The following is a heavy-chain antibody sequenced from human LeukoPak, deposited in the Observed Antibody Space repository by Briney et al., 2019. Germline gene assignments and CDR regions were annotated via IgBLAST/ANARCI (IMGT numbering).Heavy chain of an antibody. D-gene: IGHD3-10*01. V-gene: IGHV1-46*01. CDR1: GYTFSNYC. CDR3: ARAGHRGDYYYYMDV. J-gene: IGHJ6*03. Sequence: ASVKVPCKASGYTFSNYCMHWVRQAPGQGLEWMGIFNPTYDIPIYAQTFEGRVTMARDMSTSTVYMELSSLRSEDTAVYYCARAGHRGDYYYYMDVWGKGTTVTVSS. CDR2: FNPTYDIP.